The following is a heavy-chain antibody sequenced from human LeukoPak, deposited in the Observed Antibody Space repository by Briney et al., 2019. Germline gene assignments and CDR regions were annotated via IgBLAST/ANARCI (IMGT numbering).Heavy chain of an antibody. J-gene: IGHJ1*01. D-gene: IGHD3-10*01. CDR2: INHSGST. CDR3: ARNAYYYGSGSYSPFQH. V-gene: IGHV4-34*01. CDR1: GGSFSGYY. Sequence: SETLSLTCAVYGGSFSGYYWSWIRQPPGKGLEWIGEINHSGSTNYNPSLKSRVTISVDTSKNQFSLKLSSVTAADTAVYYCARNAYYYGSGSYSPFQHWGQGTLVTVSS.